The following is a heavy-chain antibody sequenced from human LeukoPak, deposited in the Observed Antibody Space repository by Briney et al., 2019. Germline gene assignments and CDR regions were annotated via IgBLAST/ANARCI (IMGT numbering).Heavy chain of an antibody. J-gene: IGHJ5*02. D-gene: IGHD2-2*01. Sequence: PGGSLRLSCAASGFTFSSYSMNWVRQAPGKGLEWVSYISSSSSTMYYADSVKGRFTISRDNAKNSLYLQMNSLRAEDTAVYYCATNRVPETTYCSSTSCYVMKFDPWGQGTLVTVSS. V-gene: IGHV3-48*01. CDR1: GFTFSSYS. CDR2: ISSSSSTM. CDR3: ATNRVPETTYCSSTSCYVMKFDP.